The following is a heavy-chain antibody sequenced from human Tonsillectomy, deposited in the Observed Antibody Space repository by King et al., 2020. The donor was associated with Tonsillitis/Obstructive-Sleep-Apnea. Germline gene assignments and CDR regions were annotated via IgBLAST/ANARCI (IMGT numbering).Heavy chain of an antibody. J-gene: IGHJ4*02. CDR1: GFTFSDYY. CDR3: ARVQCSSTSCYRFGDYYFDY. V-gene: IGHV3-11*05. Sequence: VQLVESGGGLVKPGGSLRLSCAASGFTFSDYYMSWIRQAPGKGLEWVSYISSSSSYTNYADSVKGRFTISRDNAKNSLYLQMNSLRAEDTAVYYCARVQCSSTSCYRFGDYYFDYWGQGTLVTVSS. CDR2: ISSSSSYT. D-gene: IGHD2-2*01.